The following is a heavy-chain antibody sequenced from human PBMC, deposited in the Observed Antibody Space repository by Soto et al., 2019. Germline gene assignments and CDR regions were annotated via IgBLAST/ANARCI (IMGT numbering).Heavy chain of an antibody. D-gene: IGHD2-2*01. J-gene: IGHJ5*02. CDR2: IYYSGST. Sequence: SETLSLTCTVSGGSISSGGYYWSWIRQQPGKGLEWIGYIYYSGSTYYNPSLKSRVTISVDTSKNQFSLKLSSVTAADTAVYYCARDLVYCSSTSCYRGSWFDPWGQGTLVTVSS. V-gene: IGHV4-31*03. CDR1: GGSISSGGYY. CDR3: ARDLVYCSSTSCYRGSWFDP.